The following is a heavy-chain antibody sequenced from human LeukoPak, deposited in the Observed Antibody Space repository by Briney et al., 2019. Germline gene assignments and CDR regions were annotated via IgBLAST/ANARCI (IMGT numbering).Heavy chain of an antibody. CDR1: GYTFTSYY. CDR3: ARETLYYYDSSEYFQH. D-gene: IGHD3-22*01. J-gene: IGHJ1*01. Sequence: ASVKVSCKASGYTFTSYYMHWVRQAPGQGLEWMGIINPSGGSTSYAQKFQGRVTMTRDTSTGTVYMELSSLRSEGTAVYYCARETLYYYDSSEYFQHWGQGTLVTVSS. V-gene: IGHV1-46*01. CDR2: INPSGGST.